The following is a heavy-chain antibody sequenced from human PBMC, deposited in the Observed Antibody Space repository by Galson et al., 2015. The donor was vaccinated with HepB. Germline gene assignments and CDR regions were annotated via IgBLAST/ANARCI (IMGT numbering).Heavy chain of an antibody. V-gene: IGHV4-59*11. CDR2: AHSSGRT. Sequence: SETLSLTCTVSGGSIGSHFWSWIRQPPGKGLEWVGYAHSSGRTNSNPSLKSRVTLSIDTSKDQFSLKMRSVTTADTAVYYCARNTYCPDIYAEYYEDYFDFWGHGILVTVSS. CDR3: ARNTYCPDIYAEYYEDYFDF. CDR1: GGSIGSHF. D-gene: IGHD3-3*01. J-gene: IGHJ4*01.